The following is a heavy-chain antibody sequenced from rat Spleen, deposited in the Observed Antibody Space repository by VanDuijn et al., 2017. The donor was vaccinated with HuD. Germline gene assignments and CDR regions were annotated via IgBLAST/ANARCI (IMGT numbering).Heavy chain of an antibody. CDR1: GFTFSNYG. CDR2: ISPSGGST. D-gene: IGHD1-1*01. CDR3: ARHPDYSNYLDY. V-gene: IGHV5-19*01. J-gene: IGHJ2*01. Sequence: EVQLVESGGGLVQPGRSLKLSCAASGFTFSNYGMHWIRQAPTKGLEWVASISPSGGSTYYRDSVKGRFTISRDNAKSTLYLQMDSLRSEDTATYYCARHPDYSNYLDYWGQGVMVTVSS.